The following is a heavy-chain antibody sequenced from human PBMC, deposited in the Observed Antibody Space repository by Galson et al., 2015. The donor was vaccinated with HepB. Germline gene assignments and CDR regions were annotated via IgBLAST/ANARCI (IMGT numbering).Heavy chain of an antibody. CDR3: ARLTTMTAINWFDP. V-gene: IGHV3-33*08. Sequence: SLRLSCAASGFIFSAYGMQWVRQAPGKGLEWVAAIWFDESNKYYAESVKGRFTISRDTSKNTVYLQMNSLRVEDTAVYYCARLTTMTAINWFDPWGQGTLVTVSS. D-gene: IGHD4-17*01. J-gene: IGHJ5*02. CDR1: GFIFSAYG. CDR2: IWFDESNK.